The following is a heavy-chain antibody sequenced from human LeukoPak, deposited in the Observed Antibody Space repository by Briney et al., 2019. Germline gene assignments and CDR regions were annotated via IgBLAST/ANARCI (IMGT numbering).Heavy chain of an antibody. V-gene: IGHV3-7*01. J-gene: IGHJ4*02. CDR3: TPTFWSGSDYFDY. Sequence: PGGSLRLSCAASGFTFSSYWMSWVRQAPGKGLEWVANIKQDGSEKYYVDSVKGRFTISRDNAKNSLYLQMNSLRAEDTAVYYCTPTFWSGSDYFDYWGQGTLVTVSS. D-gene: IGHD3-3*01. CDR2: IKQDGSEK. CDR1: GFTFSSYW.